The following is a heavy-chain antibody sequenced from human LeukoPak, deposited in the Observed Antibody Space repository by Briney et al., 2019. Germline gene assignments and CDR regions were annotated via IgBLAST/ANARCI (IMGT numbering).Heavy chain of an antibody. CDR1: GGSISSSSYY. Sequence: SETLSLTCTVSGGSISSSSYYWGWIRQPPGKGLEWIGSIYYSGSTYYNPSLKSRVTISVDTSKNQFSLKLSSVTAADTAVYYCARDGDIVVVVADPPHGWFDPWGQGTLVTVSS. J-gene: IGHJ5*02. D-gene: IGHD2-15*01. V-gene: IGHV4-39*07. CDR3: ARDGDIVVVVADPPHGWFDP. CDR2: IYYSGST.